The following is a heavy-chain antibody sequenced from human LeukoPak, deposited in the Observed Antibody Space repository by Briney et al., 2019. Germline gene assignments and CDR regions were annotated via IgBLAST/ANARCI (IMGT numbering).Heavy chain of an antibody. CDR1: GYTFTSNY. V-gene: IGHV1-46*01. CDR2: IYPRDGST. Sequence: GASVKVSCKASGYTFTSNYIHWVRQAPGQGLEWMGMIYPRDGSTSYAQKFQGRVTVTRDTSTSTVRMELSGLRSEDTAVYYCARDQEGFDYWGQGTPVTVSS. J-gene: IGHJ4*02. CDR3: ARDQEGFDY.